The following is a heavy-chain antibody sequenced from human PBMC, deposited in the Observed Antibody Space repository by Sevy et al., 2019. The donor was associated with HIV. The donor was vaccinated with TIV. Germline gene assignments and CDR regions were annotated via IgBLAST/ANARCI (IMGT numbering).Heavy chain of an antibody. D-gene: IGHD1-26*01. CDR1: GGSITSLY. CDR3: AGENAWGRGYS. J-gene: IGHJ4*02. Sequence: SETLSLTCTVSGGSITSLYWNWIRQPPGKGREWIANIYYNGHINYNPSLRSRVTLSLDTSKNQFSLRLSSVTAADTAMYYCAGENAWGRGYSWGQGTLVNVSS. V-gene: IGHV4-59*08. CDR2: IYYNGHI.